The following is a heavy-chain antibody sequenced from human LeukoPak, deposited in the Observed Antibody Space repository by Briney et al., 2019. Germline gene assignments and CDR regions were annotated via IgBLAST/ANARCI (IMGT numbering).Heavy chain of an antibody. CDR2: IKQDGSDT. CDR3: ARDRTYYYDSSGYPRWFDP. V-gene: IGHV3-7*01. J-gene: IGHJ5*02. Sequence: GGSLRRSCAVSGFTFTNNWMGWVRQAPGQGLEWVVNIKQDGSDTYYVDSVKSRFTISRDNAKNSLYLQMNSLRAEDTAVYYCARDRTYYYDSSGYPRWFDPWGQGTLVTVSS. D-gene: IGHD3-22*01. CDR1: GFTFTNNW.